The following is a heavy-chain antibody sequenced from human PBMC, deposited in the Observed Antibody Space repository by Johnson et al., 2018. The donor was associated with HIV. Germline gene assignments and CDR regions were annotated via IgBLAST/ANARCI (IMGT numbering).Heavy chain of an antibody. J-gene: IGHJ3*02. V-gene: IGHV3-30*04. CDR3: ARGGGIAAAGAFDI. CDR2: ISYDGSNK. Sequence: VQLVESGGGVVQPGRSLRLSCAASGFTFSSYAMHWVRQAPGKGLEWVAVISYDGSNKYYADSVKGRFTISRDNSKNTLYLQINSLSTEDTAVYYCARGGGIAAAGAFDIWGQGTMVTVSS. D-gene: IGHD6-13*01. CDR1: GFTFSSYA.